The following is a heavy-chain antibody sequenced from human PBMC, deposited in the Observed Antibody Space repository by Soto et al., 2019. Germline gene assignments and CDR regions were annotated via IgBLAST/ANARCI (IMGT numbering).Heavy chain of an antibody. CDR2: IPGGGSA. CDR3: AKDQDYVWGSSAFDI. J-gene: IGHJ3*02. V-gene: IGHV3-23*01. CDR1: GFTFSKYA. D-gene: IGHD3-16*01. Sequence: GGSLRLSCAASGFTFSKYAMSWVRQAPGKGLEWVSGIPGGGSAYYADSVKGRFTISRDNSKNTLYLQMNSLRAEDTAVYYCAKDQDYVWGSSAFDIWGQGTMVTVSS.